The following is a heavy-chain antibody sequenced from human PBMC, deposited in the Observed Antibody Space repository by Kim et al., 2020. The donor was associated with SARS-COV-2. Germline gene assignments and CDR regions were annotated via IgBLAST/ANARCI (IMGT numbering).Heavy chain of an antibody. J-gene: IGHJ3*02. V-gene: IGHV1-2*02. CDR3: ARLFLYSSSFDAFDI. CDR2: INPNSGGT. CDR1: GYTFTGYY. Sequence: ASVKVSCKASGYTFTGYYMHWVRQAPGQGLEWMGWINPNSGGTNYAQKFQGRVTMTRDTSISTAYMELSRLRSDDTAVYYCARLFLYSSSFDAFDIWGQGTMVTVSS. D-gene: IGHD6-6*01.